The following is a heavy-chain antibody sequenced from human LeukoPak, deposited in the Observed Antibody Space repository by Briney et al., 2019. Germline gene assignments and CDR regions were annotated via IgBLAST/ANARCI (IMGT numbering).Heavy chain of an antibody. CDR3: AGSQTSYYYYYMDV. CDR2: ISKEDNTI. J-gene: IGHJ6*03. V-gene: IGHV3-11*04. D-gene: IGHD3-10*01. CDR1: GFIFENYY. Sequence: GGSLRLSCTASGFIFENYYMSWIRQAPGEGPQWVSYISKEDNTIYYADSVKGRFTISRDNAKNSLYLQMNSLRAEDTAVYYCAGSQTSYYYYYMDVWGKGTTVTVSS.